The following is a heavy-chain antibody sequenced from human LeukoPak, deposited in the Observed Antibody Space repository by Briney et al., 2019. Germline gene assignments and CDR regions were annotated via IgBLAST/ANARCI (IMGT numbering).Heavy chain of an antibody. Sequence: GGSLRLSCAASGFTFSSYAMSWVRQAPGKGLEWVSSITSSGAATYYADSVKGRFTISRDNSDNTLYLQMNSLRAEDTAVYYCAKGRPNYYGSNGHYYKLNGDCWGQGTLVTVSS. V-gene: IGHV3-23*01. CDR2: ITSSGAAT. CDR3: AKGRPNYYGSNGHYYKLNGDC. J-gene: IGHJ4*02. D-gene: IGHD3-22*01. CDR1: GFTFSSYA.